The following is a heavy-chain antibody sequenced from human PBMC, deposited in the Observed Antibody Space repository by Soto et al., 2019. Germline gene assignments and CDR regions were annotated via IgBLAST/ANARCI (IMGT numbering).Heavy chain of an antibody. Sequence: EVQLVESGGGLVQPGGSLRLSCAASGFTFSNYYMSWVRQAPGKGLEWVANIKQDGSERTYVDSVKGRFTISRDNAKNSLFLQMNSLRAEDTAAYYCARDYNWLFDYWGQGSLLTVSA. J-gene: IGHJ4*02. D-gene: IGHD1-20*01. CDR3: ARDYNWLFDY. CDR2: IKQDGSER. V-gene: IGHV3-7*05. CDR1: GFTFSNYY.